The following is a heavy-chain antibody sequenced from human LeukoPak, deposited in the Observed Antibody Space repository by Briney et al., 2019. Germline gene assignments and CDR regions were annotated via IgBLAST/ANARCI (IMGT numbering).Heavy chain of an antibody. Sequence: GSLRLSCAASGFTFSDFWMGWVRQAPGKGLEWVANINQDGSENYYVDSVKGRFTISRDNAKNSLYLQMNSLRAADTAVYYCTKGRSNHYWGQGTLVTVST. CDR3: TKGRSNHY. D-gene: IGHD3-10*01. J-gene: IGHJ4*02. CDR2: INQDGSEN. V-gene: IGHV3-7*01. CDR1: GFTFSDFW.